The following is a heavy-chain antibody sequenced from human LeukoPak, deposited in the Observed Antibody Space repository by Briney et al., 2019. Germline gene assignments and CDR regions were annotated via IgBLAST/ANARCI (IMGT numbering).Heavy chain of an antibody. CDR2: IIPIFGTA. D-gene: IGHD6-19*01. V-gene: IGHV1-69*05. Sequence: VASVKVSCKASGGTFSSYAISWVRQAPGQGLEWMGRIIPIFGTANYAQKFQGRVTITTDESTSTAYMELSSLRSEDTAVYYCARGIAVAARKNAFDIWGQGTMVTVSS. J-gene: IGHJ3*02. CDR1: GGTFSSYA. CDR3: ARGIAVAARKNAFDI.